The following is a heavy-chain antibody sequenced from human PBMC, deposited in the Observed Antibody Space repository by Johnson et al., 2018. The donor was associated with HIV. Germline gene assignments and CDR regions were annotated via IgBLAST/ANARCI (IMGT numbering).Heavy chain of an antibody. Sequence: QVQLVESGGGVVQPGRSMRLSCAASGLNFSDYGIHWVRQAPGKGLEWVAVISYDGDDKHYGDSVEGRFTIYRDNSKNTLYLQMNSLRAEDTAVYYCARGFAGSGWYSHRPVGAFEIWGQGTMVTVSS. V-gene: IGHV3-30*03. J-gene: IGHJ3*02. CDR2: ISYDGDDK. CDR3: ARGFAGSGWYSHRPVGAFEI. D-gene: IGHD6-19*01. CDR1: GLNFSDYG.